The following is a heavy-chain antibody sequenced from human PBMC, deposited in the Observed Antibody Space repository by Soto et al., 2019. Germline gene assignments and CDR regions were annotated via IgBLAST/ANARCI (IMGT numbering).Heavy chain of an antibody. J-gene: IGHJ4*02. CDR2: IGSTGYI. CDR1: GFTFSDYY. CDR3: ARGGLVAPTATTIDY. Sequence: LRLSCAASGFTFSDYYMSWIRQAPGKGLEWVSYIGSTGYINYADSVKGRFTISRDNAKSSLYLQMNSLGAEDTAVYYCARGGLVAPTATTIDYWGQGTLVTVSS. D-gene: IGHD2-2*01. V-gene: IGHV3-11*06.